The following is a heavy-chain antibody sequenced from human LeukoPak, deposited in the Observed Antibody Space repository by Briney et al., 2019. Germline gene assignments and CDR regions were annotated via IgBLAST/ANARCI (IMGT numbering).Heavy chain of an antibody. Sequence: SGPTLVKPTQTLTLTCTFSGFSLRTTGVGVGWIRQPPGKALEWLALIYWDDDNRYSPSLKSRLTITKDTSKNQVVLTMSNMDPVDTATYYCALIYYYDSDGGYYFDYWGQGTLVTVSS. CDR1: GFSLRTTGVG. CDR3: ALIYYYDSDGGYYFDY. J-gene: IGHJ4*02. V-gene: IGHV2-5*02. D-gene: IGHD3-22*01. CDR2: IYWDDDN.